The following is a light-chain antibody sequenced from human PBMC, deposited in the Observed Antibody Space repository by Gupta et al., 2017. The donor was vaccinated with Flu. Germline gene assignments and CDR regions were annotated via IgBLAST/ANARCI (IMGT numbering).Light chain of an antibody. J-gene: IGLJ2*01. Sequence: VAIGHRATITCAGVNIGSNTVHGYHQSPGQHLILILYRETNRPSGVPERFSGSNSVNAATLTVETEQGGDEGDDYCQGGDGSVVFGGGTKLTVL. V-gene: IGLV3-9*01. CDR2: RET. CDR3: QGGDGSVV. CDR1: NIGSNT.